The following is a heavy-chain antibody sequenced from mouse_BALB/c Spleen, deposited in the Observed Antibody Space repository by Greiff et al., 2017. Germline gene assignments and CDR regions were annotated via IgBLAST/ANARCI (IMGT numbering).Heavy chain of an antibody. CDR1: GFTFSSYG. V-gene: IGHV5-6*01. J-gene: IGHJ4*01. Sequence: EVQRVESGGDLVKPGGSLKLSCAASGFTFSSYGMSWVRQTPDKRLEWVATIRRGGSYTYYPDSVKGRFTISRDNAKNTLYLQMSSLKSEDTAMYYCARYDYERAMDYGGQGTSVTVSS. CDR3: ARYDYERAMDY. CDR2: IRRGGSYT. D-gene: IGHD2-4*01.